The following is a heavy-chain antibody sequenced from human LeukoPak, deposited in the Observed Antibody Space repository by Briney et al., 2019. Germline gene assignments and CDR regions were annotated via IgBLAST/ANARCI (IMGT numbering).Heavy chain of an antibody. CDR1: GYTFTSYG. CDR2: FSAYNGNT. Sequence: ASVKVSCKASGYTFTSYGISWVRQAPGQGLEWMGWFSAYNGNTNYAQKLQGRVTMTTDTSTSTAYMELRSLRSDDTAVYYCARDANYYDSSGYSPLYYFDYWGQGTLVTVSS. J-gene: IGHJ4*02. CDR3: ARDANYYDSSGYSPLYYFDY. V-gene: IGHV1-18*01. D-gene: IGHD3-22*01.